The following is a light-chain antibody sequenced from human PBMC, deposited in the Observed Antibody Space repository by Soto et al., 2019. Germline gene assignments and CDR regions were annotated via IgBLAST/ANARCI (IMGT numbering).Light chain of an antibody. J-gene: IGKJ4*01. CDR3: QQYNSYSLT. CDR1: QSISSW. CDR2: DAS. V-gene: IGKV1-5*01. Sequence: DIQMTQSPSTLSASVGDRVTITCRASQSISSWLAWYQQKPGKAPKLLIYDASSFESGVPSRFSGSGSGTEFTLTISSLQPDDFATYYGQQYNSYSLTFGGGTKVEIK.